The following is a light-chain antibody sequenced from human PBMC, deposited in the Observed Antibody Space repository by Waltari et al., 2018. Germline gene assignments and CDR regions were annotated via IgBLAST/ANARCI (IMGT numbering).Light chain of an antibody. CDR3: AAWDDSLNGPV. Sequence: QSVLTQPPSASGTPGQRVTISCSGSSSNIGSNTVNWYQQLPGTAPKLLIDSTNRLSSGVPDRVPGSRSGTSASLAISGLQSEDEADYYCAAWDDSLNGPVFGGGTKLTVL. CDR2: STN. V-gene: IGLV1-44*01. CDR1: SSNIGSNT. J-gene: IGLJ2*01.